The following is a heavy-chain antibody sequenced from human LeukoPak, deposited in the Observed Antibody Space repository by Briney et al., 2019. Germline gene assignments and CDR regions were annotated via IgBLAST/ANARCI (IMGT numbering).Heavy chain of an antibody. J-gene: IGHJ4*02. CDR3: AWGYSSGWYTLDY. D-gene: IGHD6-19*01. Sequence: GASVKVSCKVSGYALTELSMHWVRQAPGQGLEWMGWISAYNGNTNYAQKLQGRVTMTTDTSTSTAYMELRSLRSDDTAVYYCAWGYSSGWYTLDYWGQGTLVTVSS. CDR1: GYALTELS. V-gene: IGHV1-18*01. CDR2: ISAYNGNT.